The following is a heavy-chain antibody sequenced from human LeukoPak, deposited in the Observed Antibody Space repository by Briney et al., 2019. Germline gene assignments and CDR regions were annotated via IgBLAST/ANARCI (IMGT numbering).Heavy chain of an antibody. CDR3: ARGSSDGGVPAALALEI. D-gene: IGHD2-2*01. CDR1: GGSISSYY. Sequence: SETLSLTCTVSGGSISSYYWSWIRQPPGKGLEWIGYIYYSGSTNYNPSLKSRVTISVDTSKNQFSLKLSSETAADTAVYYCARGSSDGGVPAALALEIWGQGTMVTVSS. V-gene: IGHV4-59*01. CDR2: IYYSGST. J-gene: IGHJ3*02.